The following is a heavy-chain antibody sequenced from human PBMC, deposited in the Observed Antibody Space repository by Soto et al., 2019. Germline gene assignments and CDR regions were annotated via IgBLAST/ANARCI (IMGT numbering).Heavy chain of an antibody. Sequence: QVQLVESRGGLVKPGGSVRLSCAASGFTFSDSYMSWVRQAPGKGLEWLSYISGSSITISHADSVKGRFTISRDNDKNSVYLQMDSLRAEDTAVYYCARFLGGIPARPFDYWGQGTLVNVSS. CDR3: ARFLGGIPARPFDY. D-gene: IGHD6-6*01. CDR2: ISGSSITI. J-gene: IGHJ4*02. V-gene: IGHV3-11*01. CDR1: GFTFSDSY.